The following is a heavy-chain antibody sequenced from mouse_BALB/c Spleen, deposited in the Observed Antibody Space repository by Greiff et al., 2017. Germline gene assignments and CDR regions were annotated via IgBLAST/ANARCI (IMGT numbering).Heavy chain of an antibody. J-gene: IGHJ2*01. CDR3: ARLTTATFDY. D-gene: IGHD1-2*01. CDR2: IYPGSGST. CDR1: GYTFTSYW. V-gene: IGHV1S22*01. Sequence: LQQPGSELVRPGASVKLSCKASGYTFTSYWMHWVKQRPGQGLEWIGNIYPGSGSTNYDEKFKSKATLTVDTSSSTAYMQLSSLTSEDSAVYYCARLTTATFDYWGQGTTLTVSS.